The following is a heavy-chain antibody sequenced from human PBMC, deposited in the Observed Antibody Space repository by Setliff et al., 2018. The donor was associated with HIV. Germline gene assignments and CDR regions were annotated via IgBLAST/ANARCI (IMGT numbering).Heavy chain of an antibody. CDR2: INPSGGRT. Sequence: ASVKVSCKASGYTFTGNYIHWVRQAPGQGLEWMGLINPSGGRTIYAQKFQGRVTMTEDTSTDTAYMELSSLRSEDTAVYYCAIPGLGELSLYNYWGQGTLVTVSS. CDR3: AIPGLGELSLYNY. D-gene: IGHD3-16*02. J-gene: IGHJ4*02. CDR1: GYTFTGNY. V-gene: IGHV1-46*01.